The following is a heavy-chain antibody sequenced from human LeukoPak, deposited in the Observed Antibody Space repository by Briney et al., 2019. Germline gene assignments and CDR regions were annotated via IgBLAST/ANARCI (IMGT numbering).Heavy chain of an antibody. CDR1: GFTFSSYG. CDR3: ARDLVPYDFWSGWTTNAFDI. V-gene: IGHV3-33*01. J-gene: IGHJ3*02. D-gene: IGHD3-3*01. Sequence: PGGSPRLSCAASGFTFSSYGMHWVRQAPGKGLEWVAVIWYDGSNKYYADSVKGRFTISRDNSKNTLYLQMNSLRAEDTAVYYCARDLVPYDFWSGWTTNAFDIWGQGTMVTVSS. CDR2: IWYDGSNK.